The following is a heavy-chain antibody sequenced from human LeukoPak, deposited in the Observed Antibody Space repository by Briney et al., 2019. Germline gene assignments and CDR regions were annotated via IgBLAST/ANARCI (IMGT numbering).Heavy chain of an antibody. J-gene: IGHJ3*02. D-gene: IGHD3-22*01. Sequence: KPSETLSLTCTVSGGSISSYYWSWIRQPPGKGLEWIGYISYSGSTNYNPSLKSRVTISVDTSKNQFSLKLSSVTAADTAVYYCARDRAPVESYDSSGAFDIWGQGTMVTVSS. CDR1: GGSISSYY. V-gene: IGHV4-59*12. CDR2: ISYSGST. CDR3: ARDRAPVESYDSSGAFDI.